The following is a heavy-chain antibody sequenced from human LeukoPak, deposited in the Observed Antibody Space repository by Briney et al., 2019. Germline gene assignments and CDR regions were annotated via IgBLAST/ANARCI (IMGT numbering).Heavy chain of an antibody. V-gene: IGHV3-23*01. Sequence: GGSWSSSGSASQFTSIYYAMAWFRQAPGKGLEWVSGIISMGNSTCYPDSVKGRVTISIDKSKNPLYLQLNSLRVEDTAVYYCAKEIYAYGSRGFDYWGQGTLVTVSS. CDR3: AKEIYAYGSRGFDY. J-gene: IGHJ4*02. CDR1: QFTSIYYA. D-gene: IGHD3-10*01. CDR2: IISMGNST.